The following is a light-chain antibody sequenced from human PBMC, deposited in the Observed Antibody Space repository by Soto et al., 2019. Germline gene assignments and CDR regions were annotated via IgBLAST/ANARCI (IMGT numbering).Light chain of an antibody. V-gene: IGLV2-14*01. CDR3: SSYTSSTTLSAV. CDR2: EVS. Sequence: QSALTQPASVYGSPGQSITISCTGTSSDVGGYNYVSWYQQHPGKAPKLMIYEVSNRPSGVSNRFSGSKSGNTASLTISALQAEDEADYYCSSYTSSTTLSAVFGGGTKLTVL. CDR1: SSDVGGYNY. J-gene: IGLJ7*01.